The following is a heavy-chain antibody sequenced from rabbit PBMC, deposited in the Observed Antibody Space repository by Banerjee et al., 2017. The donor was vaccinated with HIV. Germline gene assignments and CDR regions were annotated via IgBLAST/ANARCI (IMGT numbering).Heavy chain of an antibody. Sequence: QSLEESGGDLVKPGASLTLTCTASGFSFSNKCVMCWVRQAPGKGLEWIGCINTSSGSTYYASWAKGRFTISKTSSTTVTLQMTSLTAADTATYFCARDRDWTLDLWGQGTLVTV. D-gene: IGHD4-2*01. CDR3: ARDRDWTLDL. J-gene: IGHJ4*01. CDR1: GFSFSNKCV. V-gene: IGHV1S40*01. CDR2: INTSSGST.